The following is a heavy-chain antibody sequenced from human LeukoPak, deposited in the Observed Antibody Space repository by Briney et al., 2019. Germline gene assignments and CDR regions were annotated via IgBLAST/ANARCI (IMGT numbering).Heavy chain of an antibody. CDR3: ARLGSPTVVTLDSDY. V-gene: IGHV5-51*01. J-gene: IGHJ4*02. CDR1: GYSFSNYW. D-gene: IGHD4-23*01. Sequence: GESLKISCKGSGYSFSNYWIGWVRQMPGKGLEWMGIIYPGDSDTRYSPSFQGQVTISADKSISTAYLKWGSLKASDTAMYYCARLGSPTVVTLDSDYWGQGTRVTASS. CDR2: IYPGDSDT.